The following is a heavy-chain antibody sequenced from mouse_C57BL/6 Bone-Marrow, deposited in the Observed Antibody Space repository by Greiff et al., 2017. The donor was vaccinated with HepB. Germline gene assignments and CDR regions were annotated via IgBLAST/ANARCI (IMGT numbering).Heavy chain of an antibody. D-gene: IGHD2-4*01. V-gene: IGHV1-74*01. CDR3: AIPIYYDYDGFAY. CDR2: IHPSDSDT. CDR1: GYTFTSYW. J-gene: IGHJ3*01. Sequence: VKLQQPGAELVKPGASVKVSCKASGYTFTSYWMHWVKQRPGQGLEWIGRIHPSDSDTNYNQKFKGKATLTVDKSSSTAYMQLSSLTSEDSAVYYCAIPIYYDYDGFAYWGQGTLVTVSA.